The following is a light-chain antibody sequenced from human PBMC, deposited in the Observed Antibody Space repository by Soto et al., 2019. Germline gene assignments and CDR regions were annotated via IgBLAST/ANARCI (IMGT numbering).Light chain of an antibody. J-gene: IGLJ2*01. Sequence: QSVLTQPPSASGTPGQRVTISCSGISSNIGSNTVNWYQQLPGTAPKLLIYSNNQRPSGVPARFSGSKSGTSASLAISGLQSEHETDYYCAAWDDSLNGVIFGGGTQLTVL. CDR2: SNN. CDR1: SSNIGSNT. CDR3: AAWDDSLNGVI. V-gene: IGLV1-44*01.